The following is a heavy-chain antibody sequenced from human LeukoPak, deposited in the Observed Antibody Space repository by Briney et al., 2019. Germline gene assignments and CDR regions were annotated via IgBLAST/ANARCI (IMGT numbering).Heavy chain of an antibody. CDR1: GGSISSGGYY. J-gene: IGHJ4*02. CDR2: IYHSGST. CDR3: ARGAQTTVTKLYYFDY. Sequence: SQTLSLTCSVSGGSISSGGYYWSWIRQPPGKGLEWIGYIYHSGSTNYNPSLRSRVNMSVDTSKNQFSLKLSSVTAADTAVYYCARGAQTTVTKLYYFDYWGQGTLVTVSS. V-gene: IGHV4-30-2*01. D-gene: IGHD4-17*01.